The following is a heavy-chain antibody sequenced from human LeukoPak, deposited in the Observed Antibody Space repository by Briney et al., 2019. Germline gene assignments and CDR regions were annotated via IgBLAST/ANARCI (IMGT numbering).Heavy chain of an antibody. Sequence: GGSLKLSCAASGFTFSGSAMHWVRQAPGKGLEWVAFIRYDGSNKYYADSVKGRFTISRDNSKNTLYLQMNSLRAEDTAVYYCAKDATVNDAFDIWGQGTMVTVSS. D-gene: IGHD4-17*01. CDR2: IRYDGSNK. J-gene: IGHJ3*02. CDR1: GFTFSGSA. CDR3: AKDATVNDAFDI. V-gene: IGHV3-30*02.